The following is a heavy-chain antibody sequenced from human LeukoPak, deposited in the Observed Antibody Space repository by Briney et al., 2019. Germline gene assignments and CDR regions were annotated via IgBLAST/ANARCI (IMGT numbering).Heavy chain of an antibody. CDR3: ARETVRDYFDY. Sequence: SETLSLTCTVSGGSISSSSYYWGWIRQPPGKGLEWIGSINYSGSTYYNPSLKSRVTISVDTSKNQFSLKLSSVTAADTAVYYCARETVRDYFDYWGQGTLVTVSS. CDR1: GGSISSSSYY. J-gene: IGHJ4*02. V-gene: IGHV4-39*01. CDR2: INYSGST.